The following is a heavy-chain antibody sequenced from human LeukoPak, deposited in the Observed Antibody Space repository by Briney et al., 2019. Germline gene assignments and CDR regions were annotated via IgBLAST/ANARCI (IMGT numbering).Heavy chain of an antibody. CDR3: AAVVVRATSTLLPYYYYMDV. V-gene: IGHV1-18*01. CDR2: ISAYNGNT. D-gene: IGHD1-26*01. Sequence: ASVNVSCKSSGYTFTSYGISWVRQAPGQGLEWMGWISAYNGNTNYAQKLQGRVTMTTDTSTSTAYMELRSLRSDDTAVYYCAAVVVRATSTLLPYYYYMDVWGKGTTVTVSS. CDR1: GYTFTSYG. J-gene: IGHJ6*03.